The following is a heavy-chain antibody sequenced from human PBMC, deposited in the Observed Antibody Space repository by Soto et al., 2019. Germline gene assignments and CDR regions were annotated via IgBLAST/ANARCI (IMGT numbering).Heavy chain of an antibody. CDR3: ARGKGDFDY. CDR1: GGSVGTYY. CDR2: IYTSGST. J-gene: IGHJ4*02. Sequence: LSLTCTVSGGSVGTYYWIWIRHPAGKGLEWIGRIYTSGSTTYNPSLKSRVTMSVDTSKNQFSLKLSSVTAADTAIYYCARGKGDFDYWGQGTLVTVSS. V-gene: IGHV4-4*07.